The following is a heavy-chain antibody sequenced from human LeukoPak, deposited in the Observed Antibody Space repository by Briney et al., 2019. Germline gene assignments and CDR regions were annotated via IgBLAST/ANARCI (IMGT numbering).Heavy chain of an antibody. D-gene: IGHD2-8*01. Sequence: ALVKPSCKPSGHTFTAYYMHWVRQAPGHRLRWRRGINPNSGGTNNTTKFKGRVTMTRDTSISTAYMELSRLRSDDTAVYYCARGLYCTNGVCYGIHYYYMDVWGKGTTVTVSS. CDR3: ARGLYCTNGVCYGIHYYYMDV. CDR1: GHTFTAYY. J-gene: IGHJ6*03. CDR2: INPNSGGT. V-gene: IGHV1-2*02.